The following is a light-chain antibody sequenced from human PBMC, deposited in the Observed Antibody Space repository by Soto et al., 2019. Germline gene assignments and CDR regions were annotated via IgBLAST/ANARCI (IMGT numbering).Light chain of an antibody. Sequence: QSALAQPASVSASFGPSITLSCPGTGSDIGGYNSVSGYQQHPGKAPKVLIYEVSLRPSGVSSRFSGSKAGDTASLSISGRQAEDEAEYYCSSYRSTNTVGFGGGTKRTV. V-gene: IGLV2-14*01. CDR1: GSDIGGYNS. CDR3: SSYRSTNTVG. J-gene: IGLJ3*02. CDR2: EVS.